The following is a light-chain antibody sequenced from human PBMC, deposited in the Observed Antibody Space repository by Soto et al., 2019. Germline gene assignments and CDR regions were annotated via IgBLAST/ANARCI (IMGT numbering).Light chain of an antibody. Sequence: TQPPSTLSASVGDRVTTTCRASQSVSSSYLAWYQQKPGQAPRLLIYGASNGATGIPDRFSGSGSGTDFTLTISRLEPEDFAVYYCQQYGSSGTFGQGTKVDIK. CDR2: GAS. V-gene: IGKV3-20*01. CDR1: QSVSSSY. J-gene: IGKJ1*01. CDR3: QQYGSSGT.